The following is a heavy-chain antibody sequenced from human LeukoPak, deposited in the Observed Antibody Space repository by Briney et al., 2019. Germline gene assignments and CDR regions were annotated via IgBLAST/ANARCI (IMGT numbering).Heavy chain of an antibody. CDR3: AKGDIVVVPAAFFDY. V-gene: IGHV3-9*01. J-gene: IGHJ4*02. Sequence: GGSLRLSCAASGFTFDGYAMHWVRQAPGKGLEWVSGISWNSGSIGYADSVKGRFTISRDNAKNSLYLQMNSLRAEDTALYYCAKGDIVVVPAAFFDYWGQGTLVTVSS. D-gene: IGHD2-2*01. CDR2: ISWNSGSI. CDR1: GFTFDGYA.